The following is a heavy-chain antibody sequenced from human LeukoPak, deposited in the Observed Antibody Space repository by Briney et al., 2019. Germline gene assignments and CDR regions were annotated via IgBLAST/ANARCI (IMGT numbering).Heavy chain of an antibody. Sequence: SETLSLTCTVSGGSISSSSYYWGWIRQPPGKGLEWIGSSDYSGSAYYNPSLKSRVTISLDKSKNQFSLKLSSVTAADTAVYSCARKNIPSPRIRSSSDWNGRAFDYWGQGTLVTVSS. CDR1: GGSISSSSYY. CDR3: ARKNIPSPRIRSSSDWNGRAFDY. V-gene: IGHV4-39*07. D-gene: IGHD1-1*01. J-gene: IGHJ4*02. CDR2: SDYSGSA.